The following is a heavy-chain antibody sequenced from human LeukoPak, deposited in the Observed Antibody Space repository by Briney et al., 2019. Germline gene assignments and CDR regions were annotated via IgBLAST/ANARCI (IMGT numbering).Heavy chain of an antibody. J-gene: IGHJ4*02. D-gene: IGHD6-19*01. V-gene: IGHV1-8*01. CDR1: GYTFTSYD. Sequence: ASVKVSCKASGYTFTSYDINWVRQATGQGLEWMAWMNPNSGNTGYAQKFQGRVTMTRNTSISTAYMELSSLRSEDTAVYYCARGSSIAVAGDYWGQGTLVTVSS. CDR3: ARGSSIAVAGDY. CDR2: MNPNSGNT.